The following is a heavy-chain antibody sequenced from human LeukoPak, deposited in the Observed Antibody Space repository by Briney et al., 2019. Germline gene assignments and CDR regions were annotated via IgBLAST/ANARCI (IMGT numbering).Heavy chain of an antibody. D-gene: IGHD5-24*01. CDR1: GGSFSGYY. CDR3: ATGRDGYNSLFYY. V-gene: IGHV4-34*01. CDR2: INHSGGT. J-gene: IGHJ4*02. Sequence: SETLSLTCAVYGGSFSGYYWSWIRQPPGKGLEWIGEINHSGGTNYNPSLKSRVTISVDTSKNQFSLKLSSVTAADTAVYYCATGRDGYNSLFYYWGQGTLVTVSS.